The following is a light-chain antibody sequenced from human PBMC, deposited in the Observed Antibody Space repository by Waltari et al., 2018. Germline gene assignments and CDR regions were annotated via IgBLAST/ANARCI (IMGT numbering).Light chain of an antibody. J-gene: IGKJ1*01. CDR2: DAS. CDR1: QSVSSN. CDR3: QQYNNWPPMT. V-gene: IGKV3-15*01. Sequence: EVVMTQSPATLSVSPGERATLSCSASQSVSSNLAWYQQKPGQAPRLLISDASTRATGIPARFSGSGSGTEFTLTISSLQSEDFAVYYCQQYNNWPPMTFGQGTKVEIK.